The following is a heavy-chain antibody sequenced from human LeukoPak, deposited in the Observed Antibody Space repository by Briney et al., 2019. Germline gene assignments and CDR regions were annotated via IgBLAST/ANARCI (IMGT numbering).Heavy chain of an antibody. Sequence: PGGSLRLSCAASGFTFDDYAMHWVRQAPGKGLEWVSGISWNSGSIGYADSVKGRFTISRDNAKNSLYLQMNSLRAEDTALYYCATDFGRWGQGTLVTVSS. CDR3: ATDFGR. D-gene: IGHD3-16*01. J-gene: IGHJ4*02. CDR1: GFTFDDYA. V-gene: IGHV3-9*01. CDR2: ISWNSGSI.